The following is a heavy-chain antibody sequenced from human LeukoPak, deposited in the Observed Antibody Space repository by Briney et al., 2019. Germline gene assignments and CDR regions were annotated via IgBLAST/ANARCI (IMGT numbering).Heavy chain of an antibody. Sequence: SETLSLTCAVYGGSFSGYYWSWIRQPPGKGLEWIGEINHSGSTNYNPSLKSRVTISVDTSKNQFSLELSSVTAADTAVYYCARAGYENWFDPWGQGTLVTVSS. CDR3: ARAGYENWFDP. CDR2: INHSGST. J-gene: IGHJ5*02. CDR1: GGSFSGYY. V-gene: IGHV4-34*01. D-gene: IGHD5-18*01.